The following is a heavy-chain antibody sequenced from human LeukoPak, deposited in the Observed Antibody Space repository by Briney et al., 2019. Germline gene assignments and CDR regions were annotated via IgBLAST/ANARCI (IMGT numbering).Heavy chain of an antibody. CDR1: PGITLSDYW. J-gene: IGHJ4*02. Sequence: GGSLRLSCAASPGITLSDYWRNWVRQAPGKGLEWVAIIRQDGRETLYLDSVRGRFTISRDNAKSSVYLEINSLRAEDTAVYYCVGGIGWQPNYWGQGTLVTVSS. CDR3: VGGIGWQPNY. CDR2: IRQDGRET. V-gene: IGHV3-7*03. D-gene: IGHD6-19*01.